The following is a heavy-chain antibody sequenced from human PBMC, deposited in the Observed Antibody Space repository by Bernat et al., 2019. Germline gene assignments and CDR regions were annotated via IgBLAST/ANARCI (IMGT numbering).Heavy chain of an antibody. D-gene: IGHD4-17*01. Sequence: QVQLVQSGAEVKKPGASVKVSCKASGYTFTSYGISWVRQAPGQGLEWMGWNSAYNGNTNYAQKLQGRVTMTTATSTSTAYMELRSLRSDDTAVYYCAREEGVTTVTTLDTIADFLYGMDVWGQGTTVTVSS. CDR1: GYTFTSYG. V-gene: IGHV1-18*01. CDR3: AREEGVTTVTTLDTIADFLYGMDV. CDR2: NSAYNGNT. J-gene: IGHJ6*02.